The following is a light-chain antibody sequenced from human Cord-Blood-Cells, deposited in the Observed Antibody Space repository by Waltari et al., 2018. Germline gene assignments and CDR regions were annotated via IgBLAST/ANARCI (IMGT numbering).Light chain of an antibody. J-gene: IGKJ1*01. V-gene: IGKV4-1*01. CDR3: QQYYSSPWT. CDR2: WAT. CDR1: QSVLYSSNNKNY. Sequence: DIVMTQSPDSLAVSLGERATINCKSSQSVLYSSNNKNYLAWYQHKPGQPPKLLIYWATTRESGVPHRCSGRVSGTEFTLTISSLQAEEVAVYYCQQYYSSPWTFGQGTKVEIK.